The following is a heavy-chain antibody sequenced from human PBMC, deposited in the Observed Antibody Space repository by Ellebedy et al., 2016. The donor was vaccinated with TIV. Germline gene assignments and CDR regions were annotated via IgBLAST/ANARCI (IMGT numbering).Heavy chain of an antibody. CDR2: LDGSGGGI. V-gene: IGHV3-23*01. D-gene: IGHD5-24*01. CDR1: GFTFRSYA. J-gene: IGHJ3*01. CDR3: VKDQIAGDGRWVFDL. Sequence: PGGSLRLSCGASGFTFRSYAMAWVRQTPGKGLECVSGLDGSGGGIFYSDSVKGRFTISRDNSKNTVYLQMNSLRAEDTGIYYCVKDQIAGDGRWVFDLWGQGTMVTVSS.